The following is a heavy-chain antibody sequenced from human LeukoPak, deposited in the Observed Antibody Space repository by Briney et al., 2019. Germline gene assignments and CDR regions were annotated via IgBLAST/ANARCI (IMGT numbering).Heavy chain of an antibody. Sequence: GGSLRLSCAASGFTFSDYYMSWIRQAPGKGLEWVSYISSSGSTIYYADPVKGRFTISRDNAKNSLYLQMNSLRAEDTAVYYCASPSLGYGSGSYIDAFDIWGQGTMVTVSS. V-gene: IGHV3-11*01. J-gene: IGHJ3*02. CDR2: ISSSGSTI. CDR1: GFTFSDYY. D-gene: IGHD3-10*01. CDR3: ASPSLGYGSGSYIDAFDI.